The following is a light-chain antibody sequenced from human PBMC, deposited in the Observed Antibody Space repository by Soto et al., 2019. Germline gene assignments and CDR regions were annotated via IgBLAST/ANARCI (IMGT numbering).Light chain of an antibody. CDR1: SSNIGAGHD. J-gene: IGLJ1*01. CDR2: GNS. Sequence: QSVLTQPPSVSGAPGQRVTISCTGSSSNIGAGHDVHWYQQLPGTAPKVLIYGNSNRPSGVPDRFSGSKSGTSASLAITGLQAEDEADFYCQSYDSSLSAYVFGTGTKVTVL. V-gene: IGLV1-40*01. CDR3: QSYDSSLSAYV.